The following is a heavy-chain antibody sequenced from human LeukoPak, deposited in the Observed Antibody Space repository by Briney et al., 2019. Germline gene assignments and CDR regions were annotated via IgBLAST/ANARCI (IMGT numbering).Heavy chain of an antibody. CDR2: ISAYNGNT. J-gene: IGHJ5*02. V-gene: IGHV1-18*01. CDR1: GYTFTSYG. Sequence: GASVKVSCKASGYTFTSYGINWVRQAPGQGLEWMGWISAYNGNTNSAQKLQGRVTMTTDTSTSTAYMELRSLRSDDTAVYYCARDSTVTTQGRFDPRGQGTRVTVSS. CDR3: ARDSTVTTQGRFDP. D-gene: IGHD4-17*01.